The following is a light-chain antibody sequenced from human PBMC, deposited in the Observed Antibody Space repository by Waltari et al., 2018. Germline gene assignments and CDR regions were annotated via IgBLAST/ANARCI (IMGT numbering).Light chain of an antibody. V-gene: IGLV1-47*01. Sequence: QSVVTQPPSASGTPGQRVTISCAGSSSNVGSNHVHRYQQFPGTAPKLLIYRNDQRPSGVPDRFSGSKSGTSASLAISGLRSEDAADYYCAVWDDSLSGFWVFGGGTKLSVL. CDR3: AVWDDSLSGFWV. CDR1: SSNVGSNH. J-gene: IGLJ3*02. CDR2: RND.